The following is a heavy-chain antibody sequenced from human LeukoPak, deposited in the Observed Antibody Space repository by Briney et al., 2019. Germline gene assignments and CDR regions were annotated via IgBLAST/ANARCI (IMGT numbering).Heavy chain of an antibody. V-gene: IGHV3-11*01. J-gene: IGHJ4*02. CDR3: AKAFGTVDPFEH. CDR2: ISSSGSTI. CDR1: GFTFSDYY. Sequence: SGGSLRLSCAASGFTFSDYYMSWIRQAPGKGPEWVSYISSSGSTIYYADSVKGRFTISRDNSKDTLYLQMNSLRAEDTAAYYCAKAFGTVDPFEHWGQGTLVTVSS. D-gene: IGHD4-23*01.